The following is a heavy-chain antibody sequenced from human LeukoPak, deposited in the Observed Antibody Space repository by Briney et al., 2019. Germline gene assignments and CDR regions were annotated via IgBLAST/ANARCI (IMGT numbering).Heavy chain of an antibody. CDR1: GFSFSTYA. Sequence: GGSLRLSCAASGFSFSTYAMNWVRQAPGKGLEWLSYISGSSNTIYYADSVKGRFTVSRDNAKNSLHLQMNSLRAEDTAVYYCAKVVPVVGGDPDYWGQGTLVTVSS. D-gene: IGHD4-17*01. J-gene: IGHJ4*02. CDR2: ISGSSNTI. V-gene: IGHV3-48*04. CDR3: AKVVPVVGGDPDY.